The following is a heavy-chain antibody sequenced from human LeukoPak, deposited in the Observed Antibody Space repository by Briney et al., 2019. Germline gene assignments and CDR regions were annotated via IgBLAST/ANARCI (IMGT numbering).Heavy chain of an antibody. D-gene: IGHD3-22*01. V-gene: IGHV1-18*03. Sequence: ASVKVSCKASGYTFTTYGISWVRQAHGQGLEWMGWVSAYNGNTNYAQKLQGRVTMTTDTSTSTAYMELRSLRSDDMAAYYCARDPNIYDSSGYYPNRFDYWGQGTLVTVSS. CDR3: ARDPNIYDSSGYYPNRFDY. CDR1: GYTFTTYG. CDR2: VSAYNGNT. J-gene: IGHJ4*02.